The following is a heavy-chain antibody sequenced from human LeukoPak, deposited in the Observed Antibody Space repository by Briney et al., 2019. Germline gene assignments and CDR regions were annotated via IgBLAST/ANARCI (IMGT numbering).Heavy chain of an antibody. V-gene: IGHV4-4*09. Sequence: PSETLSLTCTVSGGSISSYYWSWIRQPPGKGLEWIGYIYTSGSTNYNPSLESRVTISVDTSKNQFSLKLSSVTAADTAVYYCASSRDGYFDYWGQGTLVTVSS. J-gene: IGHJ4*02. D-gene: IGHD5-24*01. CDR1: GGSISSYY. CDR3: ASSRDGYFDY. CDR2: IYTSGST.